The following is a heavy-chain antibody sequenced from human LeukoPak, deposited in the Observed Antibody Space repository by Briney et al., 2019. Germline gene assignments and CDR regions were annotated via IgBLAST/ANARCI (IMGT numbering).Heavy chain of an antibody. J-gene: IGHJ4*02. CDR3: ARYSASYHD. D-gene: IGHD1-26*01. V-gene: IGHV3-66*01. CDR2: IYSAGTT. Sequence: PGGSLRLSCAASGFTVSANYMSGVRQAPGKGLDWVSRIYSAGTTYYADSVKGRFTISRDTSKNTIYLQMDSLKAEDTAFYYCARYSASYHDWGQGTLVTVSS. CDR1: GFTVSANY.